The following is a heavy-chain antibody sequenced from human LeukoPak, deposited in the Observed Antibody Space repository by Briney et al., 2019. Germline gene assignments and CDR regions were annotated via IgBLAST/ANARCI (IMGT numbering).Heavy chain of an antibody. CDR1: GFTFSNAW. J-gene: IGHJ1*01. Sequence: GGSLRLSCAASGFTFSNAWMSWVRQAPGKGLEWVGRIKSKTDGGTTDYAAPVKGRFTISRDDSKNTLYLQMNSLKTEDTAVYYCTTDYPYYCSSTTCYASEYFQHWGQGTLVPVSS. V-gene: IGHV3-15*01. D-gene: IGHD2-2*01. CDR2: IKSKTDGGTT. CDR3: TTDYPYYCSSTTCYASEYFQH.